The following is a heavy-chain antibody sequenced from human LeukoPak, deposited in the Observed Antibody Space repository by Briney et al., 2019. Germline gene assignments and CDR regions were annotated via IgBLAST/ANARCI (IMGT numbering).Heavy chain of an antibody. D-gene: IGHD2-21*02. V-gene: IGHV3-23*01. Sequence: GGSLRLSCAASGFSFSSFGMSWVRQAPGKGLEWVSRISGSDGSTDYADSVKGRFTISRDNSKNTLYLQMNSLRAEDTAIYYCAKFYRATRGACDPWGQGTLVTVSS. J-gene: IGHJ5*02. CDR2: ISGSDGST. CDR3: AKFYRATRGACDP. CDR1: GFSFSSFG.